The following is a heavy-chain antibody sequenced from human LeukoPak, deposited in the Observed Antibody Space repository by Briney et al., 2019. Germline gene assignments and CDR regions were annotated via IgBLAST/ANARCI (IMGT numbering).Heavy chain of an antibody. CDR1: GGSISSYY. CDR2: IYTSGST. V-gene: IGHV4-59*10. D-gene: IGHD4-17*01. CDR3: ARGTVTYYYMDV. Sequence: SETLSLTCAVYGGSISSYYWSWIRQPAGKGLEWIGRIYTSGSTNYNPSLKSRVTMSVDTSKNQFSLKLSSVTAADTAVYYCARGTVTYYYMDVWGKGTTVTISS. J-gene: IGHJ6*03.